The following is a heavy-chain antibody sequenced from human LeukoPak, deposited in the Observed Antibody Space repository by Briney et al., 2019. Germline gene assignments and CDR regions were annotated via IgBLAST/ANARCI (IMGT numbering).Heavy chain of an antibody. V-gene: IGHV3-30*02. D-gene: IGHD6-25*01. CDR1: GFTFSSYG. Sequence: GGSLRLSCAASGFTFSSYGMHWVRQAPGKGLERVAFIRYDGSNKYYADSVKGRFTISRDNSKNTLYLQMNSLRAEDTAVYYCARSRRFRDSGMDYWGQGTLVTVSS. CDR2: IRYDGSNK. CDR3: ARSRRFRDSGMDY. J-gene: IGHJ4*02.